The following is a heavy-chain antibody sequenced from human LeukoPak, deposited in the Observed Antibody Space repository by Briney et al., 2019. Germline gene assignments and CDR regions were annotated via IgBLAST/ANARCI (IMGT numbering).Heavy chain of an antibody. V-gene: IGHV4-59*11. Sequence: SETLSLTCTVSGGSISSHYWSWIRQPPGKGLEWIGHIYYSGSTNYDPSLESRVTMSVDTSKNQFSLKLSSVTAADTAVYYCARRYQGRGLSRAFDHWGQGTLVTVSS. CDR3: ARRYQGRGLSRAFDH. J-gene: IGHJ4*02. CDR1: GGSISSHY. CDR2: IYYSGST. D-gene: IGHD2-2*01.